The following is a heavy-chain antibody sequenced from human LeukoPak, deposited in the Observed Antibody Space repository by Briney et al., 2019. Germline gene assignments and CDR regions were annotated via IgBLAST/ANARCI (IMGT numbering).Heavy chain of an antibody. CDR2: IYSGGST. CDR3: AREKVLWFGEVVPYGMDV. J-gene: IGHJ6*02. D-gene: IGHD3-10*01. CDR1: GFTVSSNY. V-gene: IGHV3-53*01. Sequence: GGSLRLSCAASGFTVSSNYMSRVRQAPGKGLEWVSVIYSGGSTYYADSVKGRFTISRDNSKNTLYLQMNSLRAEDTAVYYCAREKVLWFGEVVPYGMDVWGQGTTVTVSS.